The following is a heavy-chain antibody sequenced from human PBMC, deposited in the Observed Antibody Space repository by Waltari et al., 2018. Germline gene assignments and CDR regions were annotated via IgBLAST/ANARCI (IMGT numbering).Heavy chain of an antibody. CDR3: ARDFTLPGGY. V-gene: IGHV3-7*01. J-gene: IGHJ4*02. D-gene: IGHD3-10*01. CDR1: GFPFSSYW. Sequence: EVQLVESGGGLVQPGGSLRLSCAASGFPFSSYWMSWVRQAPGKGLEGVANIKQDGSEKYYVDSVKGRFTISRDNAKNSLYLQMNSLRAEDTAVYYCARDFTLPGGYWGQGTLVTVSS. CDR2: IKQDGSEK.